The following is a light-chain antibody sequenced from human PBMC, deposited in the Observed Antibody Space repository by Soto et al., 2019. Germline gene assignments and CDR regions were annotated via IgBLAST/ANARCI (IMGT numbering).Light chain of an antibody. Sequence: IPLTQSPSSLSASVGDRVTITCRASQGISSYLAWYQQKPGKAPKLLIYAASTLQSGVPSRFSGSGSGTDFTLTISSLQPEDFATYYCQQLNSYPPGITFGQGTRLEIK. J-gene: IGKJ5*01. V-gene: IGKV1-9*01. CDR1: QGISSY. CDR2: AAS. CDR3: QQLNSYPPGIT.